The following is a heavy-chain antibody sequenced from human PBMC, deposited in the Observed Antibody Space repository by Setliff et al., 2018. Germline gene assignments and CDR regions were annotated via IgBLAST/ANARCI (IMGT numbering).Heavy chain of an antibody. CDR3: ERLVRYCSTTSCQRTSGDNF. J-gene: IGHJ4*02. D-gene: IGHD2-2*01. Sequence: SVKVSCKASGDTFSTYALSWVRQAPGQGLEWMGWISPYTGNTFYAPQFQGRVIMTTDTSAKTAYMDLRSLRSDDTAVYYCERLVRYCSTTSCQRTSGDNFWGLGTLVTVSS. V-gene: IGHV1-18*01. CDR1: GDTFSTYA. CDR2: ISPYTGNT.